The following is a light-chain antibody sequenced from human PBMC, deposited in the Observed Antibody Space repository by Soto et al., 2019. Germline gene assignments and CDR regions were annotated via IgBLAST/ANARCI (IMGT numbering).Light chain of an antibody. CDR3: QQYNNWVT. CDR2: GAS. Sequence: ERMMTQSPPTLSVSPGERATRSCRASQSVSNNLAWYQQKPGLGPRLLIYGASTRATGIPARFSGSGSGTEFTLPISSLQSEDFAVYYCQQYNNWVTFGGG. V-gene: IGKV3-15*01. CDR1: QSVSNN. J-gene: IGKJ4*01.